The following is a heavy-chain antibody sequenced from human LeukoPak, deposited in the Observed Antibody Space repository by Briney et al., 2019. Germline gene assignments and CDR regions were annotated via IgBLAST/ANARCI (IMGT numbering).Heavy chain of an antibody. CDR3: ARDGSGRVPEMSAPDY. CDR2: ISYDGSNE. CDR1: GFTFSSYV. V-gene: IGHV3-30*04. J-gene: IGHJ4*02. Sequence: AGGSLRLSCAASGFTFSSYVMHWVRQAPGKGLEWVAIISYDGSNEYYADSVKGRFTISRDNAKNSLYLQMNSLRAEDTAVYYCARDGSGRVPEMSAPDYWGQGTLVTVSS. D-gene: IGHD3-10*01.